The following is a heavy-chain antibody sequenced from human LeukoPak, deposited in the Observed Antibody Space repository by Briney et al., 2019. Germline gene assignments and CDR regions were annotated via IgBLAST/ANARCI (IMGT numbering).Heavy chain of an antibody. CDR1: RFTFSGSA. D-gene: IGHD2-2*01. V-gene: IGHV3-73*01. Sequence: PGGSLRLSCAASRFTFSGSAMHWVRQASGKGLEWVGRIRSKANTYATAYAASVKGRFTISRDDSKNTAYLQMNSLKTEDTAVYYCTRRRCSSTSCYGGYYGMDVWGKGTTVTVSS. J-gene: IGHJ6*04. CDR3: TRRRCSSTSCYGGYYGMDV. CDR2: IRSKANTYAT.